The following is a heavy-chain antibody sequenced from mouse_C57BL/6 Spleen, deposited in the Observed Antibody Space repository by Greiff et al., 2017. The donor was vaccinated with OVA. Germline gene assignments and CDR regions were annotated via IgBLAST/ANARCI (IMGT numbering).Heavy chain of an antibody. CDR3: ARGHYDYDGAWFAY. V-gene: IGHV1-42*01. CDR2: INPSTGGT. Sequence: EVQRVESGPELVKPGASVKISCKASGYSFTGYYMNWVKQSPEKSLEWIGEINPSTGGTTYNQKFKAKATLTVDKSSSTAYMQLKSLTSEDSAVYYCARGHYDYDGAWFAYWGQGTLVTVSA. D-gene: IGHD2-4*01. CDR1: GYSFTGYY. J-gene: IGHJ3*01.